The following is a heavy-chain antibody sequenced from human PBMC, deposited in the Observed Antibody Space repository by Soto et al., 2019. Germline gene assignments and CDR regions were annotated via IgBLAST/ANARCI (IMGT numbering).Heavy chain of an antibody. J-gene: IGHJ6*02. CDR3: ARIVRGYNPHLYYGMDV. CDR2: IYYSGST. D-gene: IGHD5-12*01. V-gene: IGHV4-30-4*01. Sequence: QVQLQESGPGLVKPSQTLSLTCTVSGGSISSGDYYWSWIRQPPGKGLEWIGYIYYSGSTYYNPSLKSRVTISVDTSKNQFSLKLSSVTAADTAVYYSARIVRGYNPHLYYGMDVWGQGTTVTVSS. CDR1: GGSISSGDYY.